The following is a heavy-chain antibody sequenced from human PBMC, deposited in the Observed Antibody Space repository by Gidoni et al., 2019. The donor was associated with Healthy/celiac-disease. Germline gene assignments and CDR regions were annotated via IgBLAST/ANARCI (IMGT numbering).Heavy chain of an antibody. CDR1: GFTFSSYA. CDR3: AKDLEDIVAGG. J-gene: IGHJ4*02. D-gene: IGHD2-15*01. V-gene: IGHV3-23*01. Sequence: EVQLLESGGGLVQTGGSLRPSCADSGFTFSSYAMSWVRQAPGKGLEWVSAISGSGGSTYYADSVKGRFTISRDNSKNTLYLQMNSLRAEDTAVYYCAKDLEDIVAGGWGQGTLVTVSS. CDR2: ISGSGGST.